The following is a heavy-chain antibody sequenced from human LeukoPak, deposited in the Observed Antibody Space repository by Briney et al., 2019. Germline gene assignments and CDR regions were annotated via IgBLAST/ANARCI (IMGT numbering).Heavy chain of an antibody. CDR3: ARRVSNWNDYYFDY. J-gene: IGHJ4*02. Sequence: SETLSLTCTVSGGSISSSSYYWGWIRQPPGKGLEWIGSIYYSGSTYYNPSLKSRVTISVDTSKSQFSLKLSSVTAADTAVYYCARRVSNWNDYYFDYWGQGTLVTVSS. V-gene: IGHV4-39*01. D-gene: IGHD1-20*01. CDR2: IYYSGST. CDR1: GGSISSSSYY.